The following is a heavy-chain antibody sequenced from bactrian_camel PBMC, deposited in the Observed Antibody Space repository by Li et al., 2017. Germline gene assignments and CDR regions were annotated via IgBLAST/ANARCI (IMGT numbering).Heavy chain of an antibody. Sequence: VQLVESGGGSVQAGGSLRLSCAASGNIISTTCVAWFRQAPGKRREGAAYIRVSGDGMDYRDSVAGRFTISVDNAKNMVYLQMDSLKPEDTAMYYCASGPWGYCTRTKWEGGMNNWGKGTQVTVS. CDR2: IRVSGDGM. J-gene: IGHJ7*01. D-gene: IGHD1*01. V-gene: IGHV3S53*01. CDR1: GNIISTTC.